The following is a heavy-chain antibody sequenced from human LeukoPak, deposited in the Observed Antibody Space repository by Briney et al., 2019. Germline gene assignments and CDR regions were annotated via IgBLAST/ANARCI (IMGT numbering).Heavy chain of an antibody. CDR3: VRDPSCSGGGCYYYYGMDV. D-gene: IGHD2-15*01. CDR1: GFTFNTYA. J-gene: IGHJ6*02. V-gene: IGHV3-33*01. Sequence: GGSLRLSCAASGFTFNTYAIHWVRQAPGKGLEWVAVIWYDGSNKYYADSVRGRFTISRDNSKNTLYLQMNSLRADDTAIYYCVRDPSCSGGGCYYYYGMDVWGQGTTVTVSS. CDR2: IWYDGSNK.